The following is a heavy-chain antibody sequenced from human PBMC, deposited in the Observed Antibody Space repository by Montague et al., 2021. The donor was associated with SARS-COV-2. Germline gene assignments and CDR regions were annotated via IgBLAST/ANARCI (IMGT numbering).Heavy chain of an antibody. Sequence: TLSLTCTVSGGSISSGSYYWSWIRQPAGKGLEWIGRIYTSGSTNYNPSLKSRVTISVDTSKNQFSLKLSSVTAADTAVYYCARVSRGTIYGVVIRPYYDGDDWGKGTMVTVSS. J-gene: IGHJ6*03. D-gene: IGHD3-3*01. CDR1: GGSISSGSYY. V-gene: IGHV4-61*02. CDR3: ARVSRGTIYGVVIRPYYDGDD. CDR2: IYTSGST.